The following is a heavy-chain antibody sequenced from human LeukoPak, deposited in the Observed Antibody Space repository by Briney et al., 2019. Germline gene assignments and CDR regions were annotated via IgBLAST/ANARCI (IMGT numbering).Heavy chain of an antibody. J-gene: IGHJ1*01. V-gene: IGHV1-2*02. Sequence: ASVKVSCKASGYTFTGYYMHWVRQAPGQGLEWMGWINPNSGGTIYAQKFQGRFTMTEDTSTDTAYMELSSLRSEDTAVYYCATHSSAYYYVNPLWQHWGQGTLVTVSS. CDR1: GYTFTGYY. CDR2: INPNSGGT. CDR3: ATHSSAYYYVNPLWQH. D-gene: IGHD3-22*01.